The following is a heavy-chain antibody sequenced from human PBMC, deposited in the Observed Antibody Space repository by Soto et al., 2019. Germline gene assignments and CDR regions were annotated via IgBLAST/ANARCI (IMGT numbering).Heavy chain of an antibody. Sequence: SLRLSCAASGFTFSSYAMSWVRQAPGKGLEWVSAISGSGGSTYYADSVKGRFTISRDNSKNTLYLQMNSLRAEDTAVYYCAKPVFWYYDFWSGPTKSDYWGQGTLVTVSS. V-gene: IGHV3-23*01. CDR1: GFTFSSYA. D-gene: IGHD3-3*01. CDR3: AKPVFWYYDFWSGPTKSDY. J-gene: IGHJ4*02. CDR2: ISGSGGST.